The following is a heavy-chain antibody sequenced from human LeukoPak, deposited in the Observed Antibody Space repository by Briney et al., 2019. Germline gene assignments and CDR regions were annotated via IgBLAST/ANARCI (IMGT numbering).Heavy chain of an antibody. CDR3: ARGVAAPAAHYKGHFQH. Sequence: ASVKVSCKASGGTFSSYAISWVRQAPGQGLEWMGRIIPILGIANYAQKFQGRVTITADESTSTAYMELSSLRSEDTAVYYCARGVAAPAAHYKGHFQHWGQGTLVTVSS. J-gene: IGHJ1*01. CDR2: IIPILGIA. D-gene: IGHD2-2*01. V-gene: IGHV1-69*04. CDR1: GGTFSSYA.